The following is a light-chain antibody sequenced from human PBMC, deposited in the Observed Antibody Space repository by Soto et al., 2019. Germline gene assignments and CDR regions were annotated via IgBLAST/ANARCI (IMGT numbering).Light chain of an antibody. CDR3: QQRHSYPIT. CDR2: TAS. Sequence: DIQLTQSPSFLSASVGDRVTITCRASQGISNYLAWYHQKPGKAPKLLIHTASTLQTGVPSRFSGSGSGTEFTLTISSLQPEDVATYYCQQRHSYPITFGHGTRLETK. V-gene: IGKV1-9*01. J-gene: IGKJ5*01. CDR1: QGISNY.